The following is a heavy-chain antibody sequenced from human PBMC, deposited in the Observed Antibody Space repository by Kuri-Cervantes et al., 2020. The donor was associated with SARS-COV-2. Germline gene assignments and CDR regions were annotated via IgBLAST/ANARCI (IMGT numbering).Heavy chain of an antibody. CDR1: GGSISSGGYY. D-gene: IGHD6-6*01. CDR3: ARLSHSSSSIAFDI. CDR2: IYHSGST. V-gene: IGHV4-30-2*01. J-gene: IGHJ3*02. Sequence: LRLSCTVSGGSISSGGYYWSWIRQPPGKGLEWIGYIYHSGSTYYNPSLKSRVTISVDRSKNQFSLKLSSVTAADTAVYYCARLSHSSSSIAFDIWGQGTMVTVS.